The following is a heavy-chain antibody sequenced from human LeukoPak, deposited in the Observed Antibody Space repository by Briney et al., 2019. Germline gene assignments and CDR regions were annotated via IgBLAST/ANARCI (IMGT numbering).Heavy chain of an antibody. V-gene: IGHV4-38-2*02. CDR2: IYHSGST. CDR3: ARESDYYDSSGFDY. J-gene: IGHJ4*02. Sequence: SETLSLTCAVSGGSISSGYYWGWIRQSPGKGLEWIGSIYHSGSTYYNPSLKSRVTISVDTSKNQFSLKLSSVTAADTAVYYCARESDYYDSSGFDYWGQGTLVTVSS. D-gene: IGHD3-22*01. CDR1: GGSISSGYY.